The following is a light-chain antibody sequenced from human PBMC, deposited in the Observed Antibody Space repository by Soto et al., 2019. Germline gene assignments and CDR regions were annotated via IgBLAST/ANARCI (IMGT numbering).Light chain of an antibody. V-gene: IGKV3-20*01. CDR1: QSVSNNY. CDR2: GAS. Sequence: EIVLTQSPGTLSLSPGERATLSCRASQSVSNNYLAWYQQKPGQAHRLLIYGASNRATGIPDRFSGSGSGTDFTLTISRLEPGDFAVYYCQHFGGTTFTFGQGTRLEIK. J-gene: IGKJ5*01. CDR3: QHFGGTTFT.